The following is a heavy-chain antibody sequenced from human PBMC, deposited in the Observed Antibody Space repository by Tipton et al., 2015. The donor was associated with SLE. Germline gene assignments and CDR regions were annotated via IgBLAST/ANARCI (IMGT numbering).Heavy chain of an antibody. J-gene: IGHJ4*02. D-gene: IGHD3-22*01. CDR2: IYTSGST. CDR1: GGSISSYY. CDR3: ARHSYYDSSGYYDY. V-gene: IGHV4-4*09. Sequence: TLSLTCTVSGGSISSYYWSWIRQPPGKGLEWIGYIYTSGSTNYNPSLKSRVTISVDTSKNQFSLKLSSVTAADTAVYYCARHSYYDSSGYYDYWGQGTLVTVSS.